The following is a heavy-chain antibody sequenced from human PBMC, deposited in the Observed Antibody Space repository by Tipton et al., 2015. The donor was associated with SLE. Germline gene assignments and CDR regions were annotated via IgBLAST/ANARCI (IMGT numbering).Heavy chain of an antibody. D-gene: IGHD3-3*01. CDR3: ARDGNLYYDFWSGYRYFDY. J-gene: IGHJ4*02. CDR2: IYHSGST. Sequence: LRLSCAVSGYSISSGYYWGWIRQPPGKGLEWIGSIYHSGSTYYNPSLKSRVTISVDTSKSQFSLKLSSVTAADTAVYYCARDGNLYYDFWSGYRYFDYWGQGTLVTVSS. CDR1: GYSISSGYY. V-gene: IGHV4-38-2*02.